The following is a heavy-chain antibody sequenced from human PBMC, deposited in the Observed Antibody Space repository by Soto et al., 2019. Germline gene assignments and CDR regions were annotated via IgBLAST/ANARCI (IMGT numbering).Heavy chain of an antibody. J-gene: IGHJ5*02. V-gene: IGHV3-23*01. CDR2: ISASGTGT. CDR3: AKPAQSGSTSCYRVWFDP. Sequence: EVQLLESGGGLVQPGGSLRLSCAASGFTFDTFAMSWVRQTPQRGLEWVSAISASGTGTLYTDSVKGRFTISRDDSKNTVYLQMNSLRAEDSAVYYCAKPAQSGSTSCYRVWFDPWGQGTLVTVSS. CDR1: GFTFDTFA. D-gene: IGHD2-2*02.